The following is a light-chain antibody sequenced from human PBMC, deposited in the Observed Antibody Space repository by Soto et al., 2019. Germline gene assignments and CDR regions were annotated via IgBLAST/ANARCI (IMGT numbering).Light chain of an antibody. CDR1: QSVSSY. CDR2: EAC. V-gene: IGKV3-11*01. J-gene: IGKJ3*01. CDR3: QQHT. Sequence: EIVLTQSPATVSLPRLVLAPLSCRASQSVSSYLSWYQQKPGQAPRLLIYEACNRATGIPARFSGSGSGTDFTLTIRSLEPEDFAVYYCQQHTFGPGTKVDIK.